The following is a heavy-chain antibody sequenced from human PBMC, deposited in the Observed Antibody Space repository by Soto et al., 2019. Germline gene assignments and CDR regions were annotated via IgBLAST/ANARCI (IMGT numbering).Heavy chain of an antibody. CDR3: AKDTRRGPITMIVVVINGMDV. V-gene: IGHV1-8*01. CDR2: MNPNSGNT. CDR1: GYTFTSYD. D-gene: IGHD3-22*01. J-gene: IGHJ6*02. Sequence: QVQLVQSGAEVKKPGASVKVSCKASGYTFTSYDINWVRQATGQGLEWMGWMNPNSGNTGYAQKFQGRVTMTRNTSISTAYMELSSLRSEDTAVYYCAKDTRRGPITMIVVVINGMDVWGQGTTVTVSS.